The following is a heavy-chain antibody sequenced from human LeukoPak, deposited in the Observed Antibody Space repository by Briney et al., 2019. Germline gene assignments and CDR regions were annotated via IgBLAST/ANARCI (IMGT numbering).Heavy chain of an antibody. D-gene: IGHD4-17*01. J-gene: IGHJ5*02. CDR1: GFTFSSHA. CDR2: IGGIGAST. Sequence: GGPLRLSCAASGFTFSSHAMNWVRQAPGKGLEWVSSIGGIGASTYYADSVKGRFTISRDNSKNTLYLQMNSLRAEDTALYYCAKAAYGDYVNWFDPWGQGILVIVSS. CDR3: AKAAYGDYVNWFDP. V-gene: IGHV3-23*01.